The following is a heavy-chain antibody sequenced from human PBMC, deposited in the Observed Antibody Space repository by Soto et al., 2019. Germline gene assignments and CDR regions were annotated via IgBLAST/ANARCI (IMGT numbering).Heavy chain of an antibody. Sequence: PTETLSLTCTVSGVSISSYYWSWIRQPPGKGLEWIGYIYYSGSTNYNPSLKSRVTISVDTSKNQFSLKLSSVTAADTAVYYCARVVVITTTILWFDPWGQGTLVTVSS. D-gene: IGHD2-2*01. CDR2: IYYSGST. CDR3: ARVVVITTTILWFDP. V-gene: IGHV4-59*01. J-gene: IGHJ5*02. CDR1: GVSISSYY.